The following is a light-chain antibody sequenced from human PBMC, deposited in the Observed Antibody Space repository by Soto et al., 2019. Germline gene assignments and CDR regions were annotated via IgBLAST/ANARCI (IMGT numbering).Light chain of an antibody. J-gene: IGKJ2*01. V-gene: IGKV3-15*01. Sequence: EIVMTQSPATLSVSPGERATLSCRASQSISTELAWYQQKPGQPPRLLIYSASTRATGVPDRFTGSGSGSEFNLTISGLQSDDFSVYYCQQGHNWPLTFGQGTRLEI. CDR2: SAS. CDR3: QQGHNWPLT. CDR1: QSISTE.